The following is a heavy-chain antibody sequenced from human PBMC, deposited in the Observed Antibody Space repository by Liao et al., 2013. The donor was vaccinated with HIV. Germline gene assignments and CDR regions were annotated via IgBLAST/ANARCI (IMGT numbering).Heavy chain of an antibody. CDR1: GGSISSYY. CDR3: AREAAGTTTTYYYMDV. J-gene: IGHJ6*03. V-gene: IGHV4-59*01. Sequence: QVQLQESGPGLVKPSETLSLTCTVSGGSISSYYWSWIRQPPGKGLEWIGYMYHSESANYNPSLKSRVIISVDTSKNQLFLTVKSVTAADTAVYYCAREAAGTTTTYYYMDVWGKGTTVTVSS. D-gene: IGHD1-1*01. CDR2: MYHSESA.